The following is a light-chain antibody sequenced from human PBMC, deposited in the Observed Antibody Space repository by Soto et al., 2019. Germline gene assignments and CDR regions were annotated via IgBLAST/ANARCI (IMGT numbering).Light chain of an antibody. CDR1: QSVSSSY. J-gene: IGKJ1*01. CDR3: QQYGSRWT. Sequence: EIVLTQSPGTLSLSPGERATLSCRASQSVSSSYLAWYQQKPGQAPRLLIYGASSRATGIPDRFSGSGSGTDFTLTISILEPEDFAFYYCQQYGSRWTFGQGTKVEIK. CDR2: GAS. V-gene: IGKV3-20*01.